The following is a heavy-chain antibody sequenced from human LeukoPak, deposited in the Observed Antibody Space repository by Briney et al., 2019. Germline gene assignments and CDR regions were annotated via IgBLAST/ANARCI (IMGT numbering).Heavy chain of an antibody. CDR3: AGGYYDRVVH. V-gene: IGHV4-59*01. J-gene: IGHJ4*02. CDR1: GGSISSYY. Sequence: PSETPSLTCTVSGGSISSYYWSWIRQPPGKGLEWIGYIYYSGSTNYNPSLKSRVTISVDTSKNQFSLKLSSVTAADTAVYYCAGGYYDRVVHWGQGTLVTVSS. CDR2: IYYSGST. D-gene: IGHD3-22*01.